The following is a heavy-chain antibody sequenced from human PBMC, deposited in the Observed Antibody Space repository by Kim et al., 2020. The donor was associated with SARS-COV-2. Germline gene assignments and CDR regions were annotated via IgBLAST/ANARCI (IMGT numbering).Heavy chain of an antibody. V-gene: IGHV3-21*01. D-gene: IGHD1-1*01. CDR2: ISASGAYT. CDR1: GFTFSSYS. J-gene: IGHJ5*02. CDR3: ARGPDCPQGICNWKGLDR. Sequence: GGSLRLSCGVSGFTFSSYSFNWVRQAPGRGLEWVSSISASGAYTKYTGSVGGRFTISRDNARNALFLQMNNLRPEDTAVYYCARGPDCPQGICNWKGLDRGGQGTLVTVSS.